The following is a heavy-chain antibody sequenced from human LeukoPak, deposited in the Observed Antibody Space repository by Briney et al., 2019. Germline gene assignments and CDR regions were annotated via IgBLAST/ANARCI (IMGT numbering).Heavy chain of an antibody. CDR1: GGSISSGGYY. D-gene: IGHD1-7*01. V-gene: IGHV4-31*03. J-gene: IGHJ4*02. CDR3: ARANNEELDY. Sequence: SETLSLTCTVSGGSISSGGYYWSWIRQHPGKGLEWIGYIYYSGSTYYNPSLKSRVTISVDTSKNQFSLKLSSVTAADTAVYYCARANNEELDYWGQGTLVTVSS. CDR2: IYYSGST.